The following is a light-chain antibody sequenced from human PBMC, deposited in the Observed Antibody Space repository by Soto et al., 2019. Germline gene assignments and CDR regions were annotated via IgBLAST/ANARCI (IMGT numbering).Light chain of an antibody. V-gene: IGKV3-20*01. J-gene: IGKJ1*01. Sequence: EIVLTQSPGTLSLSPGKRATLSCRASQSISSSYLAWYQQRPGQAPRLLIYGASSRATGIPDRFSGSGSGTEFTLTISSLQPEDFAIYYCQQYHSYSWTFGQGTQVDIK. CDR1: QSISSSY. CDR2: GAS. CDR3: QQYHSYSWT.